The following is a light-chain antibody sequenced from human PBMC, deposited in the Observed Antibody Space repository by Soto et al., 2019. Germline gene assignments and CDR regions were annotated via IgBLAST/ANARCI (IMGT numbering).Light chain of an antibody. V-gene: IGKV1-9*01. CDR2: AAS. J-gene: IGKJ5*01. Sequence: IQLTQSPSSLSASVGDRVTITCRASQGIGSYLAWYQQKPGKAPKLLIYAASTLQSGVPSRFSGSESGTDFTLTITSLQPEDFATYYCQQTYATPITFGQGTRLEIK. CDR3: QQTYATPIT. CDR1: QGIGSY.